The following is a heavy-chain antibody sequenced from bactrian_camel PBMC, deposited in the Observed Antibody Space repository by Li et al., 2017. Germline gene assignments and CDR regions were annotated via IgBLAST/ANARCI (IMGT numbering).Heavy chain of an antibody. CDR3: AASGGQLGRWCYEFPVNWVSWLYN. Sequence: SLRLSCAASGYPYTSICMGYFRQAPGKEREGVAAIYTREGKTYYADSVKGRFTISQGNAENTLYLHMNNLKPEDTAMYHCAASGGQLGRWCYEFPVNWVSWLYNWGQGTQVTVS. CDR2: IYTREGKT. D-gene: IGHD3*01. V-gene: IGHV3S28*01. J-gene: IGHJ4*01. CDR1: GYPYTSIC.